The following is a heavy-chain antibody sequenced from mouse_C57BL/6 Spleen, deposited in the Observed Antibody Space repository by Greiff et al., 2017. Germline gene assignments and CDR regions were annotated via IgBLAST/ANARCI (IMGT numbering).Heavy chain of an antibody. J-gene: IGHJ4*01. Sequence: EVQLVESGGGLVKPGGSLKLSCAASGFTFSDYGMHWVRQAPEKGLEWVAYISSGSSTIYYADTVKGRFTISRDTAKNTLFLQMTSLRSEDTAMYYCARNDGYYVYAMDYWGQGTSVTVSS. CDR3: ARNDGYYVYAMDY. CDR2: ISSGSSTI. V-gene: IGHV5-17*01. CDR1: GFTFSDYG. D-gene: IGHD2-3*01.